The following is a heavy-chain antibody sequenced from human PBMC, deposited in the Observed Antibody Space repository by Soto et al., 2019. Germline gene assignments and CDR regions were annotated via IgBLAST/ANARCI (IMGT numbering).Heavy chain of an antibody. CDR3: TRGNYDTADFYYDGMDV. CDR2: INDSGST. D-gene: IGHD3-9*01. CDR1: GGSFSGYY. J-gene: IGHJ6*02. Sequence: VQLQQWGAGLLKPSETLSLTCAVYGGSFSGYYWSWIPQPQGKGLESIGEINDSGSTNYIPSLKSRVTISVATYNHQFSLKLGSVTAGDTAVYYWTRGNYDTADFYYDGMDVWGQGTKVSVSS. V-gene: IGHV4-34*01.